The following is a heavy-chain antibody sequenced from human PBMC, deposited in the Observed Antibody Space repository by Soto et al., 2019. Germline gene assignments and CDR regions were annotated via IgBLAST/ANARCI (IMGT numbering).Heavy chain of an antibody. Sequence: SETLSLTCTVSGGSISSSSYYWGWIRQPPGKGLEWIGSIYYSGSTYYNPSLKSRVTISVDTSKNRFSLKLSSVTAADTAVYYCATKPGIAAAGTFDYWGQGTLVTVSS. J-gene: IGHJ4*02. CDR1: GGSISSSSYY. D-gene: IGHD6-13*01. CDR2: IYYSGST. CDR3: ATKPGIAAAGTFDY. V-gene: IGHV4-39*01.